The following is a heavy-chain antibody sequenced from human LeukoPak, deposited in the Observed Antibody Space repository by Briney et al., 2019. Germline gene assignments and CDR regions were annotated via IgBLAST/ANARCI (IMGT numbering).Heavy chain of an antibody. V-gene: IGHV4-59*08. D-gene: IGHD2-15*01. CDR1: GDSISSYY. J-gene: IGHJ5*02. CDR3: ARHVTVYCSGGSCYSGLSWFDP. Sequence: SETLSLTCTVSGDSISSYYWSWIRQPPGKGLEWIGYIYYSGSTNYNPSLKSRVTISVDTSKNQFSLKLSSVTAADTAVYYCARHVTVYCSGGSCYSGLSWFDPWGQGTLVTVSS. CDR2: IYYSGST.